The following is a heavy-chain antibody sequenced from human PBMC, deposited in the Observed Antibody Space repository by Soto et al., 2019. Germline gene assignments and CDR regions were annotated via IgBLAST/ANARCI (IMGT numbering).Heavy chain of an antibody. CDR3: ARATYDSSTYYLDY. D-gene: IGHD3-22*01. J-gene: IGHJ4*02. CDR1: GASISGGDYY. CDR2: IYYTGNT. Sequence: QVQLQESGPGLVKPSQTLSLTCTVSGASISGGDYYWTWIRQPPGKGLEWIGSIYYTGNTYSNPSRESRLSISVDPSNNQFALRLTSVTAPDTAIYYFARATYDSSTYYLDYWGQGTLVTVSS. V-gene: IGHV4-30-4*01.